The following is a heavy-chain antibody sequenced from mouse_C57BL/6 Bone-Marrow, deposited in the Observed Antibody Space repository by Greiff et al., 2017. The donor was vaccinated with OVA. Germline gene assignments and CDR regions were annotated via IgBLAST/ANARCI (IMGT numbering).Heavy chain of an antibody. CDR2: IDPSDSYT. CDR3: ARRDYGSSSYYAMDY. V-gene: IGHV1-69*01. D-gene: IGHD1-1*01. Sequence: QVQLKQPGAELVMPGASVKLSCKASGYTFTSYWMHWVKQRPGQGLEWIGEIDPSDSYTNYNQKFKGKSTLTVDKSSSTAYMQLSSLTSEDSAVYYCARRDYGSSSYYAMDYWGQGTSVTVSS. CDR1: GYTFTSYW. J-gene: IGHJ4*01.